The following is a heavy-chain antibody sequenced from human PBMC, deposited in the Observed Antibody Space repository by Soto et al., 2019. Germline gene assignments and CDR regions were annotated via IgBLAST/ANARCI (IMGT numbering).Heavy chain of an antibody. CDR2: ISYDGSNK. Sequence: QVQLVESGGGVVQPGRSLRLSCAASGFTFSSYGMHWVRQAPGKGLEWVAVISYDGSNKYYADSVNGRFTISRDNSKNTLYLQMNSLRAEDTAVYYCAKAPSFYGDYGDYYYYMDVWGKGTTVTVSS. J-gene: IGHJ6*03. D-gene: IGHD4-17*01. CDR3: AKAPSFYGDYGDYYYYMDV. V-gene: IGHV3-30*18. CDR1: GFTFSSYG.